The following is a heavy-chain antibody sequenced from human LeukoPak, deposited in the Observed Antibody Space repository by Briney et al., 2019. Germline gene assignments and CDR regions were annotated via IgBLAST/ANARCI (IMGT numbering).Heavy chain of an antibody. J-gene: IGHJ4*02. V-gene: IGHV3-23*01. CDR1: GFTFSSYG. CDR2: ISGSGGST. Sequence: GGTLRLSCAASGFTFSSYGMSWVRQAPGKGLEWVSAISGSGGSTYYADSVKGRFTISRDNSKKTLYLQMNSLRAEDTAVYYCAKDQGSYYDSSGYNFDYWGQGTLVTVSS. D-gene: IGHD3-22*01. CDR3: AKDQGSYYDSSGYNFDY.